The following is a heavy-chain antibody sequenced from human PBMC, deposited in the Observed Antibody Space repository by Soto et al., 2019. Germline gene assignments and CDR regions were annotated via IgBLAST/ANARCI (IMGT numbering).Heavy chain of an antibody. Sequence: QVQLVQSGAEVKKPGASVKVSCKASGYTFTSYAMHWVRQAPGQRLEWMGWINAGNGNTKYSQKVQGRVTLTRDTSASTAYMELSSLRSEDTAVYYCARGFSGGDAAWFDPWGQGTLVTVSS. CDR3: ARGFSGGDAAWFDP. J-gene: IGHJ5*02. CDR2: INAGNGNT. CDR1: GYTFTSYA. D-gene: IGHD2-21*02. V-gene: IGHV1-3*01.